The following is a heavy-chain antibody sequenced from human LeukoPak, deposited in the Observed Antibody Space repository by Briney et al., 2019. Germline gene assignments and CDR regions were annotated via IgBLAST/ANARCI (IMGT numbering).Heavy chain of an antibody. V-gene: IGHV4-4*07. J-gene: IGHJ3*02. CDR2: IYTSGST. D-gene: IGHD6-13*01. CDR1: GGSISSYY. CDR3: ARSSSSWYDHHSKDAFDI. Sequence: SETLSLTCTVSGGSISSYYWSWIRQPAGKGLEWIGRIYTSGSTNYNPSLKSRVTMSVDTSKNQFSLKLSSVTAADTAVYYCARSSSSWYDHHSKDAFDIWGQGTMVTVSS.